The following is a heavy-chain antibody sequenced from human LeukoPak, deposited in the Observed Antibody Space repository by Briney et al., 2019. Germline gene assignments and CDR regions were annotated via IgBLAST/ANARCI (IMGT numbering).Heavy chain of an antibody. CDR1: GFTFSSYA. Sequence: GGSLRLSCAASGFTFSSYAMSWVRQAPGKGLEWVSAISGSGGSTYYTDSVKGRFTISRDNSKNTLYLQMNSLRAEDTAVYYCAKVLGLRYFDWLFHWGQGTLVTVSS. J-gene: IGHJ5*02. V-gene: IGHV3-23*01. D-gene: IGHD3-9*01. CDR3: AKVLGLRYFDWLFH. CDR2: ISGSGGST.